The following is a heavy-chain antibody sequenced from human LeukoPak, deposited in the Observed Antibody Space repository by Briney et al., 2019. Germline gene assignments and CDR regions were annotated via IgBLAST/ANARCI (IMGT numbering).Heavy chain of an antibody. CDR2: IIPIFGTA. CDR1: GGTFSSYA. Sequence: GASVKVSCKASGGTFSSYAISWVRQAPGQGLEWMGRIIPIFGTANYAQKFQGRVTITADKSTSTAYMELSSLRSEDTAVYYCARSSRHSSIAVAATQTNWFDPWGQGTLVTVSS. V-gene: IGHV1-69*06. CDR3: ARSSRHSSIAVAATQTNWFDP. D-gene: IGHD6-19*01. J-gene: IGHJ5*02.